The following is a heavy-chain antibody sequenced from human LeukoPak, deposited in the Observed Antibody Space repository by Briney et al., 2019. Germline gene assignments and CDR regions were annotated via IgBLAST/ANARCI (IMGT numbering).Heavy chain of an antibody. CDR2: ISGSGGSP. J-gene: IGHJ4*02. D-gene: IGHD3-22*01. CDR3: AKGYFYDSSGYYSHFDY. V-gene: IGHV3-23*01. Sequence: PGGSLRLSCTASGFTFSSYAMSWVRQAPGKGLEWVSGISGSGGSPYYEDSVKGRFTISRDNSKNTLYLQMNSLRAEDTAVYYCAKGYFYDSSGYYSHFDYWGQGTLVTVSS. CDR1: GFTFSSYA.